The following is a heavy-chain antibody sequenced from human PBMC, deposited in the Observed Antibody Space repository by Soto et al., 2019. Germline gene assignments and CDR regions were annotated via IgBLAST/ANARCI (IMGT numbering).Heavy chain of an antibody. J-gene: IGHJ6*03. D-gene: IGHD2-2*01. V-gene: IGHV4-59*01. Sequence: SETLSLTCTVSGGSISSYYWSWIRQPPGKGLEWIGYIYYSGSTNYNPSLKSRVTISVDTSKNQFSLKLSSVTAADTAVYYCARDKRVPAAMSIWYYYMDVWGKGTTVTVSS. CDR3: ARDKRVPAAMSIWYYYMDV. CDR2: IYYSGST. CDR1: GGSISSYY.